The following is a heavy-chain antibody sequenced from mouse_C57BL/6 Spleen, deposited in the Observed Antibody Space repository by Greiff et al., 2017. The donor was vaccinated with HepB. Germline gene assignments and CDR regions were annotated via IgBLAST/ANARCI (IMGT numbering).Heavy chain of an antibody. CDR2: INPSNGGT. CDR1: GYTFTSYW. J-gene: IGHJ2*01. CDR3: ARDGNYGYFDY. V-gene: IGHV1-53*01. D-gene: IGHD2-1*01. Sequence: QVHVKQPGTELVKPGASVKLSCKASGYTFTSYWMHWVKQRPGQGLEWIGNINPSNGGTNYNEKFKSKATLTVDKSSSTAYMQLSSLTSEDSAVYYCARDGNYGYFDYWGQGTTLTVSS.